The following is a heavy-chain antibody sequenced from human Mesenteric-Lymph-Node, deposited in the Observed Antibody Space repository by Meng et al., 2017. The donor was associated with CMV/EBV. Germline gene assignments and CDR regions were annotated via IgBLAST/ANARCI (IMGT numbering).Heavy chain of an antibody. V-gene: IGHV4-4*02. CDR3: ARHIGSSQGGY. J-gene: IGHJ4*02. CDR1: GCYCSNNDG. CDR2: MYHSGIA. D-gene: IGHD6-13*01. Sequence: CAVSGCYCSNNDGWGWVRQPPGEGLEWLGGMYHSGIAKYNPSLKSRVTISVDKSKNQFFLKLSSVTAADTAVYYCARHIGSSQGGYWGQGTLVTVSS.